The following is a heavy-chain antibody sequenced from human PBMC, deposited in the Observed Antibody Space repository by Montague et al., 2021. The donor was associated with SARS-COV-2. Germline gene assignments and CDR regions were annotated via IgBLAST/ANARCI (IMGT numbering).Heavy chain of an antibody. J-gene: IGHJ4*02. D-gene: IGHD3-10*01. V-gene: IGHV4-34*01. CDR3: ARRGRSVWGVTVSADLDY. CDR1: GGSFSGYY. Sequence: SETLSLTCAVYGGSFSGYYWSWIRQPPEKGLEWIGEINQSGRTNNNSSLKSRVIISVYTSKNQFSLKLSSVTAADTAVYYCARRGRSVWGVTVSADLDYWGQGILVIVSS. CDR2: INQSGRT.